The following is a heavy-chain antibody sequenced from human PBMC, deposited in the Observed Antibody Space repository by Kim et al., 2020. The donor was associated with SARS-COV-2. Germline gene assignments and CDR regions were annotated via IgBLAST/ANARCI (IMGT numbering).Heavy chain of an antibody. CDR1: GGSFSGYY. J-gene: IGHJ5*02. Sequence: SETLSLTCAVYGGSFSGYYWSWIRQPPGKGLEWIGEINHSGSTNYNPSLKSRVTISVDTSKNQFSLKLSSVTAADTAVYYCARGALRFLEWSPTHGWFDPWGQGTLVTVSS. D-gene: IGHD3-3*01. CDR3: ARGALRFLEWSPTHGWFDP. CDR2: INHSGST. V-gene: IGHV4-34*01.